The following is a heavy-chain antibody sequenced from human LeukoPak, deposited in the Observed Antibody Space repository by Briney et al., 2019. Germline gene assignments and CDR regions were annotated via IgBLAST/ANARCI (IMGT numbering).Heavy chain of an antibody. D-gene: IGHD3-10*01. CDR1: GLTFRRYA. CDR2: ISGSGSYT. J-gene: IGHJ4*02. V-gene: IGHV3-23*01. Sequence: GGSLRLSCVSTGLTFRRYALSSVRQPPGKGLDWDQLISGSGSYTYYSDSGKGRFTLARDNSTNTLYIRMDSLRAEDTDVYYCAKYPFVGYGSDYFDVWGQGTLVTVSS. CDR3: AKYPFVGYGSDYFDV.